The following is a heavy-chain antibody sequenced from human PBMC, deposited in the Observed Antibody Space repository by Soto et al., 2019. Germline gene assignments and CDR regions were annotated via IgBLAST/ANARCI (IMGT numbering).Heavy chain of an antibody. CDR1: GVTFSSYA. Sequence: SVKVSCKASGVTFSSYAISWVRQAPGQGLEWMGGIIPIFGTANYAQKFQGRVTITADESTSTAYMELSSLRSEDTAVYYCATRTYYYASSGYRPPFAAFDIRGQGTMVTVSS. CDR3: ATRTYYYASSGYRPPFAAFDI. V-gene: IGHV1-69*13. D-gene: IGHD3-22*01. CDR2: IIPIFGTA. J-gene: IGHJ3*02.